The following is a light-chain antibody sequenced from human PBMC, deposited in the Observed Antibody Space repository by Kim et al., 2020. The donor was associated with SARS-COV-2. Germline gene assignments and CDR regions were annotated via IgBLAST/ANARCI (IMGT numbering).Light chain of an antibody. CDR1: SGHSSYA. Sequence: ASVKLTCTLSSGHSSYAIAWHQQQPEKGPRFLMNLSSDGSNSKGAGIPDRFSGSSSGTERYLTISSLQSEDEGEYYCQTWAAGIVVFGGGTQLTVL. V-gene: IGLV4-69*01. CDR2: LSSDGSN. J-gene: IGLJ2*01. CDR3: QTWAAGIVV.